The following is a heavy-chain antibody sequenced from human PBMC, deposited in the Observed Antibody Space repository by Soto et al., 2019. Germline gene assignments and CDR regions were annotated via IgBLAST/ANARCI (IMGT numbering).Heavy chain of an antibody. CDR3: AKDSIVRGIFYYYYGMDV. V-gene: IGHV4-61*01. CDR1: GGSVSSGSYY. J-gene: IGHJ6*02. CDR2: IYYSGIT. D-gene: IGHD3-10*01. Sequence: XETLSRTFTVSGGSVSSGSYYWSWIRQPPGKGLEWIGYIYYSGITNYNPSLKSRVTISVDTSKNQFSLKLSSVTAADTAVYYCAKDSIVRGIFYYYYGMDVWAKGPRSPSP.